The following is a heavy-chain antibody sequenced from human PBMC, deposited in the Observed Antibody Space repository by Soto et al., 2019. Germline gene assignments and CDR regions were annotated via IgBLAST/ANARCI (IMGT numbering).Heavy chain of an antibody. CDR1: GFTFSSYA. V-gene: IGHV3-30-3*01. J-gene: IGHJ4*02. CDR2: ISYDGSNK. CDR3: ARDGRKAWYQLLPSYFDY. D-gene: IGHD2-2*01. Sequence: SLRLSCAASGFTFSSYAMHWVRQAPGKGLEWVAVISYDGSNKYYADSVKGRFTISRDNSKNTLYLQMNRLRAEDTAVYYCARDGRKAWYQLLPSYFDYWGQGTLVTVSS.